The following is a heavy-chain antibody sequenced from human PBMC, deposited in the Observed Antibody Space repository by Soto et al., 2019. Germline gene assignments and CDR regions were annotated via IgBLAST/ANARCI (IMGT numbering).Heavy chain of an antibody. CDR2: IYYSGST. J-gene: IGHJ4*02. Sequence: SETLSLTCTVSGGSISSGGYYWSWIRQHPGKGLEWIGYIYYSGSTYYNPSLKSRVTISVDTSKNQFSLKLSSVTAADTAVYYCAGFPYYYDGSGYYNTLDYWGQGTLVTVSS. CDR1: GGSISSGGYY. V-gene: IGHV4-31*03. D-gene: IGHD3-22*01. CDR3: AGFPYYYDGSGYYNTLDY.